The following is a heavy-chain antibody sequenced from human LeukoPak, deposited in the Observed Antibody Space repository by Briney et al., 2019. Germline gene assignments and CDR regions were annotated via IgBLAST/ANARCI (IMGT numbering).Heavy chain of an antibody. Sequence: TSETLSLTCTVSGGSISSYYWSWIRQPPGKGLEWIGYIYYSGSTYYNPSLKSRVTISVDTSKNQFSLKLSSVTAADTAVYYCARRRTYYSGYVQYYFDYWGQGTLVTVSS. J-gene: IGHJ4*02. V-gene: IGHV4-59*08. D-gene: IGHD5-12*01. CDR3: ARRRTYYSGYVQYYFDY. CDR2: IYYSGST. CDR1: GGSISSYY.